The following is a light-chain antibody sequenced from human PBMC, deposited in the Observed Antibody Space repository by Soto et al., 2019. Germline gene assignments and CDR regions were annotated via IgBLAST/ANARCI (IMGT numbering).Light chain of an antibody. CDR3: QHYNSYSEA. J-gene: IGKJ1*01. CDR1: QTISSW. V-gene: IGKV1-5*03. Sequence: DIQMTQSSSTRSGSVVDRVTITCLASQTISSWLDWYQQKPGKAPKLLIYKASTLKSGVPSRLRGSGYGTELTITISSLKTDDFATYYCQHYNSYSEAFGQGTKVDIK. CDR2: KAS.